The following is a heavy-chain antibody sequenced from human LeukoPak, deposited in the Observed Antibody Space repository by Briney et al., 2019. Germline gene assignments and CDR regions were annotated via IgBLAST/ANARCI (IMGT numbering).Heavy chain of an antibody. V-gene: IGHV3-7*01. CDR1: GFTFSDYY. CDR2: IKQDGSEK. Sequence: GGSLGLSCAASGFTFSDYYMSWIRQAPGKGLEWVANIKQDGSEKYYVDSVKGRFTISRDNAKNSLYLQMNSLRAEDTAVYYCARDVGVTWIQLWYFDLWGRGTLVTVSS. D-gene: IGHD5-18*01. CDR3: ARDVGVTWIQLWYFDL. J-gene: IGHJ2*01.